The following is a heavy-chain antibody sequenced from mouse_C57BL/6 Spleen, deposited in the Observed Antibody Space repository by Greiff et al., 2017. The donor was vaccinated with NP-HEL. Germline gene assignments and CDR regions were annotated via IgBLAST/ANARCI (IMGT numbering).Heavy chain of an antibody. CDR3: ARGMYYYGSSYAYFDY. D-gene: IGHD1-1*01. CDR2: IYPGSGNT. V-gene: IGHV1-76*01. Sequence: VQLQQSGAELVRPGASVKLSCKASGYTFTDYYINWVKQRPGQGLEWIARIYPGSGNTYYNEKFKGKATLTAEKSSSTAYMQLSSLTSEDSAVYFGARGMYYYGSSYAYFDYWGQGTTLTVSS. J-gene: IGHJ2*01. CDR1: GYTFTDYY.